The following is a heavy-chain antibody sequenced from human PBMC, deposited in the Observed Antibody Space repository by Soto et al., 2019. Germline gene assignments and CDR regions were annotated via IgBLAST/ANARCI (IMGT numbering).Heavy chain of an antibody. CDR2: ISAYNYNT. D-gene: IGHD1-26*01. Sequence: QVQLVQSGAAVKKPGASVKVSCKASGYTFTSYGLSWVRQAPGQGLEWMGRISAYNYNTNYEQKLQGRVTMTTDTATSTAYMELRSLRSDDTAVYYCARVVGALGPWFDPWGQGTLVTVSS. CDR1: GYTFTSYG. V-gene: IGHV1-18*01. CDR3: ARVVGALGPWFDP. J-gene: IGHJ5*02.